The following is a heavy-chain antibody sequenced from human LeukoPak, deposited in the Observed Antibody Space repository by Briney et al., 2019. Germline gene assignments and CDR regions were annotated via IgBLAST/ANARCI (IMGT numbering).Heavy chain of an antibody. J-gene: IGHJ6*02. CDR3: TSDFPRSATYLYYAMDV. D-gene: IGHD3-10*01. Sequence: ASVKVSCQASGYTFTAYAISWVRQAPGLGLEWMGWISAYKRNKIHAHKFRGRVTMTTDTSTSTVYIELRSLRSDDTDVYSCTSDFPRSATYLYYAMDVWGQGTTVTVSS. CDR2: ISAYKRNK. CDR1: GYTFTAYA. V-gene: IGHV1-18*01.